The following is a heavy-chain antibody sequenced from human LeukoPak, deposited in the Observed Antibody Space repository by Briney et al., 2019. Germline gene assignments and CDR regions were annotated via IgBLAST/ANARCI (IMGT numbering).Heavy chain of an antibody. Sequence: ASVKVSCKASGYTFTSYAMHWVRQAPGQRLEWMGWINAGNGNTKYSQKFQGRVTITRDTSASTAYMELSSLRSEDTAVYYCARDQYSSSWYPSGFDYWGRGTLVTVSS. CDR2: INAGNGNT. J-gene: IGHJ4*02. CDR3: ARDQYSSSWYPSGFDY. V-gene: IGHV1-3*01. D-gene: IGHD6-13*01. CDR1: GYTFTSYA.